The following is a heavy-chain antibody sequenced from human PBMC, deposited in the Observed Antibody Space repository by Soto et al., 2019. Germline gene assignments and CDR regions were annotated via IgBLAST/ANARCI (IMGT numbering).Heavy chain of an antibody. CDR3: TKRRNVLRFLEWSSGMEV. CDR1: GFTFSNYG. V-gene: IGHV3-30*18. Sequence: QVQLVESGGGVVQPGRSLRLSGAASGFTFSNYGMHWVRQAPGKGLEWVAFISDDGSNKYYADSMKGRFTMSRDNSKSTLYLQMNSLRVEDTAVYYCTKRRNVLRFLEWSSGMEVWGQGTTVTVSS. D-gene: IGHD3-3*01. CDR2: ISDDGSNK. J-gene: IGHJ6*02.